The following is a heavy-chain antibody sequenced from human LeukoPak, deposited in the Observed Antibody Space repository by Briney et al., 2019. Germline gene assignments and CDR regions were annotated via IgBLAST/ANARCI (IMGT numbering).Heavy chain of an antibody. V-gene: IGHV3-33*06. CDR3: AKDQLTGYSITYATLDY. CDR1: GFTFSSYG. CDR2: IWYDGSNK. D-gene: IGHD6-13*01. Sequence: GRSLRLSCAASGFTFSSYGMHWVRQAPGKGLEWVAVIWYDGSNKYYADSVKGRFTISRDNSKNTLYLQMNSLRAEDTAVYYCAKDQLTGYSITYATLDYWGQGTLVTVSS. J-gene: IGHJ4*02.